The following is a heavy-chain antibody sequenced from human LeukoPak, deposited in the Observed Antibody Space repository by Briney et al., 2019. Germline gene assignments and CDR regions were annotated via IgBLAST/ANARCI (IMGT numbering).Heavy chain of an antibody. J-gene: IGHJ4*02. CDR3: ARGGQGLLWFGELLTVDY. Sequence: SETLSLTCTVSGGSISSSSYYWGWIRQPPGKGLEWIGSIYYSGSTYYNPSLKSRVTISVDTSKNQFSLKLSSVTAADTAVYYCARGGQGLLWFGELLTVDYWGQGTLVTVSS. V-gene: IGHV4-39*01. CDR2: IYYSGST. CDR1: GGSISSSSYY. D-gene: IGHD3-10*01.